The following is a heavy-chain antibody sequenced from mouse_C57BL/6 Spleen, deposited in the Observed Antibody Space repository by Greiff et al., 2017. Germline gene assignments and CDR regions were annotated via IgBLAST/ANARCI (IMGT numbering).Heavy chain of an antibody. CDR3: AREGDTTAYYFDY. Sequence: VQLQQSGPELVKPGASVKISCKASGYAFSSSWMNWVKQRPGKGLEWIGRIYPGDGDTNYNGKFKGKATLTADKSSSTAYMQLSSLTSEDSAVYSCAREGDTTAYYFDYWGQGTTLTVSS. CDR1: GYAFSSSW. CDR2: IYPGDGDT. J-gene: IGHJ2*01. D-gene: IGHD1-2*01. V-gene: IGHV1-82*01.